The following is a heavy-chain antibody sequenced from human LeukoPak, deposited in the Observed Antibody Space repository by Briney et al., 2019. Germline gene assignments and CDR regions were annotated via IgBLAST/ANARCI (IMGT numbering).Heavy chain of an antibody. D-gene: IGHD2-15*01. CDR2: ISYDGSNK. Sequence: GRSLRLSCAASGFTFSSYAMHWVRQAPGKGLEWVAVISYDGSNKYYADSVKGRFTISRDNSKNTLYLQMNSLRAEDTAVYYCARGDIVVVVATRPHAFDIWGQGTMVTVSS. V-gene: IGHV3-30-3*01. J-gene: IGHJ3*02. CDR3: ARGDIVVVVATRPHAFDI. CDR1: GFTFSSYA.